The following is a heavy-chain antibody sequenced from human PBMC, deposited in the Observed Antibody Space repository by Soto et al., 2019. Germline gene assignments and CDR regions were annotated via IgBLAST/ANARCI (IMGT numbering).Heavy chain of an antibody. V-gene: IGHV3-23*01. CDR3: TRPKNELRFYSYNGIDV. CDR1: GFIFSSYA. J-gene: IGHJ6*02. CDR2: ISGSGGST. Sequence: PGESLKISCAASGFIFSSYAMSWVRQAPGKGLEWVSAISGSGGSTYYADSVKGRFTISRDNSKNTLYLQMNSLRAEDTAVYYCTRPKNELRFYSYNGIDVWGQGTTVTVSS. D-gene: IGHD5-12*01.